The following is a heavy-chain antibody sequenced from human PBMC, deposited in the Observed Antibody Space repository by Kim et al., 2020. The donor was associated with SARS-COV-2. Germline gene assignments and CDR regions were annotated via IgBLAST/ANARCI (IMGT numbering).Heavy chain of an antibody. V-gene: IGHV3-7*01. Sequence: DSVKGRFTISRDNAKNSLYLQMNSLRAEDTAVYYCARDLPTMVRGATFDYWGQGTLVTVSS. J-gene: IGHJ4*02. CDR3: ARDLPTMVRGATFDY. D-gene: IGHD3-10*01.